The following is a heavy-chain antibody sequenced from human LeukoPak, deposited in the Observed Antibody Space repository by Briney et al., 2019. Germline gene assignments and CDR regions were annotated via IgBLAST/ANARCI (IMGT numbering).Heavy chain of an antibody. D-gene: IGHD3-9*01. CDR3: AKMSDVLTGRGGFDC. V-gene: IGHV3-23*01. Sequence: GGSLRLSCAASGFTFTNYAMTWVRQAPGKGLEWVSAISATGGSTFYANSVKGRFTISRDNSKNTLYLQMKSLRDEDTAVYYCAKMSDVLTGRGGFDCWGQGTLVTVSS. CDR1: GFTFTNYA. J-gene: IGHJ4*02. CDR2: ISATGGST.